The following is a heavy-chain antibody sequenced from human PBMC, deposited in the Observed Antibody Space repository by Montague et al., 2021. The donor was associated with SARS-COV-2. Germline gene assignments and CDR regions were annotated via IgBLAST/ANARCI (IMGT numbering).Heavy chain of an antibody. J-gene: IGHJ5*02. Sequence: SETLSLTCTVSGGSISSSSYYWGWIRQPPGKGLEWIGSIYYSGSTYYNPSLKSRVTISVDTSKNQFSLKLSSVTAADTAVYYCARQEYYYDSSGYRRMDWFDPWGQGTLVTVSS. D-gene: IGHD3-22*01. V-gene: IGHV4-39*01. CDR1: GGSISSSSYY. CDR3: ARQEYYYDSSGYRRMDWFDP. CDR2: IYYSGST.